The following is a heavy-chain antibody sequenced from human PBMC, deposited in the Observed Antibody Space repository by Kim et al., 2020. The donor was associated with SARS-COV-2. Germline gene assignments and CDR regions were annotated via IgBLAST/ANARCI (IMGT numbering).Heavy chain of an antibody. Sequence: ASVKVSCKVSGYTLTELSMHWVRQAPGKGLEWMGGFDPEDGETIYAQKFQGRVTMTEDTSTDTAYMELSSLRSEDTAVYYCATAGAGLGSYYYYYYGMDVWGQGTTVTVSS. CDR2: FDPEDGET. V-gene: IGHV1-24*01. D-gene: IGHD1-26*01. J-gene: IGHJ6*02. CDR1: GYTLTELS. CDR3: ATAGAGLGSYYYYYYGMDV.